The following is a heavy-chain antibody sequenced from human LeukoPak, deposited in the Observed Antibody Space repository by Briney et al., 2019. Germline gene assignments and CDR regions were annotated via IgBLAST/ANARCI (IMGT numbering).Heavy chain of an antibody. Sequence: SETLSLTCAVSGYSISSGYYWGWIRQPPGMGLEWIGSIYHSGSTYYNPSLKSRVTISVDTSKNQFSLKLSSVTAADTAVYYCARRGGSHFDYWGQGTLVTVSS. J-gene: IGHJ4*02. D-gene: IGHD2-15*01. CDR3: ARRGGSHFDY. V-gene: IGHV4-38-2*01. CDR2: IYHSGST. CDR1: GYSISSGYY.